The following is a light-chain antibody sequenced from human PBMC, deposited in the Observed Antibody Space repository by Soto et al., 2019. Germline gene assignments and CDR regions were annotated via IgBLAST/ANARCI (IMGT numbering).Light chain of an antibody. CDR1: QSVSGSY. Sequence: EIVLTQSPGTLSLSPGERATLSCRASQSVSGSYLAWYRQKPGQAPRLLIYGASSRATGIPDRFSGSGSGTDFTLTISRLEPEDFAVYYCQQYGSSVLTFGQGTKLDIK. J-gene: IGKJ2*01. CDR3: QQYGSSVLT. CDR2: GAS. V-gene: IGKV3-20*01.